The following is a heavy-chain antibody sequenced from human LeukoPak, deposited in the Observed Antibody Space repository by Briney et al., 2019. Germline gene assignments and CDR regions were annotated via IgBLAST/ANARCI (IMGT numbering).Heavy chain of an antibody. CDR1: GFTFSSYG. CDR2: IWYDGSNK. Sequence: GGSLRLSCAASGFTFSSYGMHWVRQAPGKGLEWVAVIWYDGSNKYYADSVKGRFTISRDNSKNTLYLQMNSLRAEDTAVYYCARPTISHYYYGMDVWGQGTTVTVSS. J-gene: IGHJ6*02. D-gene: IGHD2-2*01. V-gene: IGHV3-33*01. CDR3: ARPTISHYYYGMDV.